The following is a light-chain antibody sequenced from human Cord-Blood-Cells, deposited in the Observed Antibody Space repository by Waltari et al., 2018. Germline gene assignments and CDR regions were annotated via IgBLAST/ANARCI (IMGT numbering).Light chain of an antibody. CDR3: QSYDSSLSGVV. J-gene: IGLJ2*01. CDR1: CPTIEAGYD. Sequence: QSLLTQPPSVSGAPGQRVTIHCTWSCPTIEAGYDVHSYQQLPGTAPKLLIYGTRNRPSGVPDRFSGSKSGTSASLAITGLQAEDEADYYCQSYDSSLSGVVFGGGTKLTVL. CDR2: GTR. V-gene: IGLV1-40*01.